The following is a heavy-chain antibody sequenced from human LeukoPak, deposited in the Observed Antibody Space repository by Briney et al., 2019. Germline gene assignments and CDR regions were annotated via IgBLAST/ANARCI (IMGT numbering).Heavy chain of an antibody. Sequence: PGGSLRLSCAASGFTFSSYSINWVRQAPGKGLELVSSISSSSSYIYYADSVKGRFTISRDNAKNSLYLQMNSLRAEDTAVYYCARLKGSGSYSFDYWGQGTLVTVSS. J-gene: IGHJ4*02. CDR1: GFTFSSYS. D-gene: IGHD3-10*01. CDR3: ARLKGSGSYSFDY. V-gene: IGHV3-21*01. CDR2: ISSSSSYI.